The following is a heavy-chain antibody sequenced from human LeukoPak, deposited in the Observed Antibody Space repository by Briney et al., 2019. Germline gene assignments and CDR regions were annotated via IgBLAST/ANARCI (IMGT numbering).Heavy chain of an antibody. V-gene: IGHV5-51*01. J-gene: IGHJ4*02. CDR3: ARNNDFWSGYHAPYDY. CDR2: IYPGDSDT. D-gene: IGHD3-3*01. CDR1: GYSFTSYW. Sequence: GESVKISCKGSGYSFTSYWIGWVRQMPGKGLEWMGIIYPGDSDTRYSPSFQGQVTISADKSISTAYLQWSSLKASDTAMYYCARNNDFWSGYHAPYDYWAQGTLVTVSS.